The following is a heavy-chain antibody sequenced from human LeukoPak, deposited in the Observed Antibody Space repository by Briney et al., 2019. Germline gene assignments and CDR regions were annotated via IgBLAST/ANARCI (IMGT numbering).Heavy chain of an antibody. D-gene: IGHD4-17*01. J-gene: IGHJ4*02. CDR1: GFTFNDYY. Sequence: GGSLRLSCAASGFTFNDYYMNWIRQAPGKGLEWVSYISSSSSTIYYADSVKGRFTISRDNAKNSLYLQMNSLRAEDTAVYYCASYGDYGSFDYWGQGTLVTVSS. CDR3: ASYGDYGSFDY. V-gene: IGHV3-11*04. CDR2: ISSSSSTI.